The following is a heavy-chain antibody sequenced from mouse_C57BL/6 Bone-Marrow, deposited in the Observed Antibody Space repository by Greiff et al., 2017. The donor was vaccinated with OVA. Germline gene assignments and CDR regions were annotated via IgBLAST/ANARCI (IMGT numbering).Heavy chain of an antibody. Sequence: VQLKESGGDLVKPGGSLKLSCAASGFTFSSYGMSWVRQTPDKRLEWVATISSGGSYTYYPDSVKGRFTISRDNAKNTLYLQMSSLKSEDTAMYYCARPRRLLPYFDVWGTGTTVTVSS. CDR2: ISSGGSYT. CDR1: GFTFSSYG. CDR3: ARPRRLLPYFDV. V-gene: IGHV5-6*01. J-gene: IGHJ1*03. D-gene: IGHD1-1*01.